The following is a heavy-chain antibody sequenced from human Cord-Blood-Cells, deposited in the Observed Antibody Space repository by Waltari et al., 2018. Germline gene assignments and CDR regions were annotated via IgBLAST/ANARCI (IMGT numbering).Heavy chain of an antibody. V-gene: IGHV3-30-3*01. Sequence: QVQLVESGGGVVQPGRSLRLSCAASGLTFSSYAMHWVRLAPGKGLEWVAVISYDGSNKYYADSVKGRFTISRDNSKNTLYLQMNSLRAEDTAVYYCASDHITIFGVVIRDYWGQGTLVTVSS. CDR1: GLTFSSYA. J-gene: IGHJ4*02. D-gene: IGHD3-3*01. CDR2: ISYDGSNK. CDR3: ASDHITIFGVVIRDY.